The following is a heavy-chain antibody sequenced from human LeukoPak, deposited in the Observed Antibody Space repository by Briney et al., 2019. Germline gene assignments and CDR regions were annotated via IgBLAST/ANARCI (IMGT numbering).Heavy chain of an antibody. V-gene: IGHV4-59*01. CDR2: IYYSGST. D-gene: IGHD2-21*01. J-gene: IGHJ5*02. CDR1: GGSISSYY. Sequence: PSETLSLTCTVSGGSISSYYWSWIRQPPGKGLEWIGYIYYSGSTNYNPSLKSRVTISVDTSKNQFSLKLSSATAADTAVYYCARTTDTYIGDCWFDPWGQGTLVTVSS. CDR3: ARTTDTYIGDCWFDP.